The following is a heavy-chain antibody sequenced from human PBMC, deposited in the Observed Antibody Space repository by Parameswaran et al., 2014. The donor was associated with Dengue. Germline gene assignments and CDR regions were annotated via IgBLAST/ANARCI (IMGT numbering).Heavy chain of an antibody. CDR2: INPRGGST. Sequence: WVRQAPGQRLEWMGIINPRGGSTSYAQKFQGRVTVTRDTSTSTVYMELSSLTSDDTAVYYCARGYCGGDCYWSTNSYYYPMDVWGQGTTVTVSS. J-gene: IGHJ6*02. D-gene: IGHD2-21*01. CDR3: ARGYCGGDCYWSTNSYYYPMDV. V-gene: IGHV1-46*01.